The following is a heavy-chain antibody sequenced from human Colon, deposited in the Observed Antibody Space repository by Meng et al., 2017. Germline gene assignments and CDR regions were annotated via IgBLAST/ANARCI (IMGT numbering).Heavy chain of an antibody. V-gene: IGHV4-30-4*01. J-gene: IGHJ4*02. CDR2: IHSSGNT. CDR3: ARNPVIPDARTFDF. CDR1: GGSIDSADFY. D-gene: IGHD2-2*01. Sequence: QVQLQESGPGLVQPSETLSLHVTISGGSIDSADFYCNWIRQPPGKGLEWLGYIHSSGNTYYTPSLKSQLTMSVDTSKNQFSLRLTSVTAADTAVYYCARNPVIPDARTFDFWGQGALVTVSS.